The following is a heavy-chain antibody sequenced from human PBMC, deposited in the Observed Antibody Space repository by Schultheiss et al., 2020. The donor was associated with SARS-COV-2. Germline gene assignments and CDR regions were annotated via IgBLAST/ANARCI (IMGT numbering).Heavy chain of an antibody. CDR3: ARGVRRYYGSGSPGRDYYYMDV. CDR2: IYHSGST. D-gene: IGHD3-10*01. V-gene: IGHV4-34*01. CDR1: GGSFSSYS. Sequence: SETLSLTCVVYGGSFSSYSWTWIRQPPGKGLEWIGSIYHSGSTYYNPSLKSRVTISVDTSKNQFSLKLSSVTAADTAVYYCARGVRRYYGSGSPGRDYYYMDVWGKGTTVTVSS. J-gene: IGHJ6*03.